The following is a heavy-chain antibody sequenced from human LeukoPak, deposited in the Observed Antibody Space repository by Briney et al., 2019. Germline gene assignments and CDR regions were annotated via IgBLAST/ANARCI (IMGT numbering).Heavy chain of an antibody. J-gene: IGHJ4*02. V-gene: IGHV4-30-2*01. CDR3: TRGAGWLIDY. D-gene: IGHD3-16*01. Sequence: PSETLSLTCTVSGGSISSGGYYWSWIRRPPGKGLEWIGYIYHSGSTYYNPSLKSRVTISVDRSKNQFSLKLSSVTAADTAVYYCTRGAGWLIDYWGQGTLVTVSS. CDR2: IYHSGST. CDR1: GGSISSGGYY.